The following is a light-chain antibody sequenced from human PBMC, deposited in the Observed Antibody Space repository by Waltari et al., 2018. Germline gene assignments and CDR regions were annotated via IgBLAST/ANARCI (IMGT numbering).Light chain of an antibody. CDR3: CSYTSSTSVT. V-gene: IGLV2-14*03. J-gene: IGLJ2*01. CDR2: DVS. Sequence: SALTQPASVSGSPGQSITISCTGVGRDIGPHEYVSWYQQHPGKAPKLIIYDVSHRPSGVSNRFSGSKSGSSASLTISGLQAEDEADYYCCSYTSSTSVTFGGGTKVTVL. CDR1: GRDIGPHEY.